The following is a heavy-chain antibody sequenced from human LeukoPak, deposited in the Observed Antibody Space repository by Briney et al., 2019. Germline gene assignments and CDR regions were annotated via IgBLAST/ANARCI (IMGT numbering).Heavy chain of an antibody. V-gene: IGHV1-46*01. J-gene: IGHJ4*02. Sequence: ASVKVSCKASGYTFTGYYIHWVRLAPGQGLEWMGVINPSGGSTRYAQKFQDRVTMTRDMSTSTVYMELSSLRSEDTAVYYCAREGVSGSYLGYWGQGTLVTVSS. CDR2: INPSGGST. D-gene: IGHD1-26*01. CDR1: GYTFTGYY. CDR3: AREGVSGSYLGY.